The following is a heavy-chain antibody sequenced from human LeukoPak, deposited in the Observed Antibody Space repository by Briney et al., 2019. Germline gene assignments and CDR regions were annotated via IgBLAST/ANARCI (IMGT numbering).Heavy chain of an antibody. Sequence: SETLSLTCTVSGGSIAGSGWHWSWLRRPPGKGLEWIAYVYHSGGTYSSPPLRNRVTISVDRYKNQFFLNLRSATDADTAMYYCARGPIGGVVLETTLGYFDPWGQGTLVTVSS. CDR2: VYHSGGT. V-gene: IGHV4-30-2*01. CDR3: ARGPIGGVVLETTLGYFDP. D-gene: IGHD6-25*01. CDR1: GGSIAGSGWH. J-gene: IGHJ5*02.